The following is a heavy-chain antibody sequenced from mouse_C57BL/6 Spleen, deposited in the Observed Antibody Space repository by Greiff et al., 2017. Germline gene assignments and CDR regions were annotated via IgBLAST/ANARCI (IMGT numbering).Heavy chain of an antibody. CDR3: AISGGSSGYMAWFAY. CDR1: GYTFNSYW. V-gene: IGHV1-53*01. J-gene: IGHJ3*01. Sequence: QVQLQQPGTELVKPGASVKLSCKASGYTFNSYWMHWVKQRPGQGLEWIGNINPSNGGTNYNAKFKSKATLTVDKSSSTADMQLSSLTSENSAVYYCAISGGSSGYMAWFAYWGQGTLVTVAA. D-gene: IGHD3-2*02. CDR2: INPSNGGT.